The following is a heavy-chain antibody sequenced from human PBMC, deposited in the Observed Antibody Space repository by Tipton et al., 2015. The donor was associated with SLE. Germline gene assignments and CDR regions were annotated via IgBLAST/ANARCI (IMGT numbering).Heavy chain of an antibody. CDR2: INHSGST. CDR1: GGSFSGYY. CDR3: ARGRYCSSTSCSYYFGY. Sequence: TLSLTCAVYGGSFSGYYWSWIRQPPGKGLEWIGEINHSGSTNYNPSLKSRVTISIGTSKNQFSLKVSSVTAADTAVYYCARGRYCSSTSCSYYFGYWGQGTLVTVSS. D-gene: IGHD2-2*01. J-gene: IGHJ4*02. V-gene: IGHV4-34*01.